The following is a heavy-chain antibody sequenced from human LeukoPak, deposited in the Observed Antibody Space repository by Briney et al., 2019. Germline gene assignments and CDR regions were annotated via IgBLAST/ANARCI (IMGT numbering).Heavy chain of an antibody. J-gene: IGHJ4*02. CDR1: GFTFSSYA. CDR3: AKDPQSIFGVVPGDDYFDY. V-gene: IGHV3-23*01. D-gene: IGHD3-3*01. CDR2: ISGSGGST. Sequence: SGGSLRLSCAASGFTFSSYAMSWVRQAPGKGLEWVSAISGSGGSTYYADSVKGRFTISRDNSKNTLYLQMNSLRAEDTAVYYCAKDPQSIFGVVPGDDYFDYWGQGTLVTVSS.